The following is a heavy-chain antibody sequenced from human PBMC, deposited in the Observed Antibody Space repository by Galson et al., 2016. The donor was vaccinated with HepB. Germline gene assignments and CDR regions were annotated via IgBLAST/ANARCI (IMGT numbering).Heavy chain of an antibody. CDR3: ARASIIPGARMIFDP. CDR1: GASISDSNW. Sequence: SETLSLTCAVYGASISDSNWWTWVRHVPGKGLEWIGEIYHTGTSNNNPFLSSRFTLSVDKSRNQFSLNVTSVTAADTAVYYCARASIIPGARMIFDPWGQGTLVTVSS. V-gene: IGHV4-4*02. J-gene: IGHJ5*02. CDR2: IYHTGTS. D-gene: IGHD2-2*01.